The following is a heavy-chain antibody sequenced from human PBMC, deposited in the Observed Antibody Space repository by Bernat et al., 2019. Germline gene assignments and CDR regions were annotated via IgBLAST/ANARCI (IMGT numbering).Heavy chain of an antibody. CDR2: TYYRSKWYN. D-gene: IGHD3-10*01. J-gene: IGHJ5*02. V-gene: IGHV6-1*01. CDR1: GDSVSSNSAS. Sequence: QVQLQQSGPGLVKPSQTLSLTCAISGDSVSSNSASWTWIRQSPSRGLEWLGRTYYRSKWYNDYAVSVKSRITINPDTSKNQFSLQLNSVTPEDTAVYYCARVPGPYPGALPPIRVGCWFDPWGQGTLVTVSS. CDR3: ARVPGPYPGALPPIRVGCWFDP.